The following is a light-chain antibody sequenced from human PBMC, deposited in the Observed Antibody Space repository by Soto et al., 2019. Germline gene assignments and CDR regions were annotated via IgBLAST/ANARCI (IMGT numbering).Light chain of an antibody. CDR3: SSFNTTRLYV. CDR1: SNDIGAYNY. J-gene: IGLJ1*01. CDR2: GVR. Sequence: QPGLTHPTSGSGSPGHSSTISCTGNSNDIGAYNYVSWYQQHPGKAPSLLIHGVRNRPPGISSRFSASKSGLTASLNISGLLPEDEADYFCSSFNTTRLYVFGRGTKVTVL. V-gene: IGLV2-14*01.